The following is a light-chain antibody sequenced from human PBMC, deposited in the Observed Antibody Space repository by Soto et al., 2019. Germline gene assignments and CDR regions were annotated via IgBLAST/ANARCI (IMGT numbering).Light chain of an antibody. Sequence: QSVLTQPASVSGSPGQSITISCTGTSSDVGGYNYVSWYQQHPGKAPKLMIYEVSNRPSGVSNRFSGSKSGNTASLTISGLQAEDEADYYCSSYTSSSPYVFGNGTKLTV. CDR1: SSDVGGYNY. CDR3: SSYTSSSPYV. CDR2: EVS. J-gene: IGLJ1*01. V-gene: IGLV2-14*01.